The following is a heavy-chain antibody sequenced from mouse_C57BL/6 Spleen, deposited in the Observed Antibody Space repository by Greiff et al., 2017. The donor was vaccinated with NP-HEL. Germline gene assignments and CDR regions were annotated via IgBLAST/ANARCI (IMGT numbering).Heavy chain of an antibody. CDR3: ARSTTVVARSFAY. V-gene: IGHV1-69*01. Sequence: QVQLQQPGAELVMPGASVKLSCKASGYTFTSYWMHWVKQRPGQGLEWIGEIDPSDSYTNYNQKFKGKSTLTVDKSSSTAYMQLSSLTSEDSAVYYCARSTTVVARSFAYWGKGTLVTVSA. J-gene: IGHJ3*01. CDR2: IDPSDSYT. D-gene: IGHD1-1*01. CDR1: GYTFTSYW.